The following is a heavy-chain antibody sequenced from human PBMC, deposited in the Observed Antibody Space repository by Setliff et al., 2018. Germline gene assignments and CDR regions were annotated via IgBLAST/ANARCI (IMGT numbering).Heavy chain of an antibody. Sequence: PGESLKISCEGSGYTFTKYWIGWVRQMPGKGLEWMGIISPGDSDTRYSPSFQGQVTISADKSISTAYLQWSSLKVSDTAMYYCARTYRLAAPSHFDCWGRGTLVTVSS. V-gene: IGHV5-51*01. J-gene: IGHJ4*02. D-gene: IGHD6-13*01. CDR3: ARTYRLAAPSHFDC. CDR2: ISPGDSDT. CDR1: GYTFTKYW.